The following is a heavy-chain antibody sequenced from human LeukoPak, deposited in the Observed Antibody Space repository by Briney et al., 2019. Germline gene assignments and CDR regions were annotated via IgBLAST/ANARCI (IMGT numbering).Heavy chain of an antibody. V-gene: IGHV3-23*01. CDR3: AELGITMIGGV. CDR2: ISGSGSTI. CDR1: GFTFSSYA. J-gene: IGHJ6*04. D-gene: IGHD3-10*02. Sequence: PGGSLRLSCAASGFTFSSYAMSWVRQAPGKGLEWVSAISGSGSTIYYADSVKGRFTNSRDNAKNSLYLQMNSLRAEDTAVYYCAELGITMIGGVWGKGTTVTISS.